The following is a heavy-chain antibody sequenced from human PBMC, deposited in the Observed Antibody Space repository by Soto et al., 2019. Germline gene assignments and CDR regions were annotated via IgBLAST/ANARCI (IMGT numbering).Heavy chain of an antibody. CDR2: ITSSSDHI. V-gene: IGHV3-21*01. J-gene: IGHJ4*02. CDR3: GRDTNFCASGNGVDY. CDR1: GFTFSYYS. Sequence: EVQLVESGGGLVEPGGSLRLSCAASGFTFSYYSMNWVRQAPGKGLEWVSSITSSSDHIHYTDSVEGRFTISRDNAKSSLYLKMNSVRAEDTAVYYCGRDTNFCASGNGVDYWGQGTLVTVSS. D-gene: IGHD3-10*01.